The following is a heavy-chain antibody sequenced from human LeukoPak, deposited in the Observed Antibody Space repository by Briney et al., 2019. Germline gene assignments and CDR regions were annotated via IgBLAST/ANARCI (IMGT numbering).Heavy chain of an antibody. CDR3: ARSGWYDPFDY. CDR1: GFTFSNYW. Sequence: GGSLRLSCAASGFTFSNYWVSWVRQAPGKGLEWVATIKRDGSEKYYVDSVKGRFTISRDNAKNSLYLQMNSLRAEDTAVYYCARSGWYDPFDYWGQGTLVTVSS. D-gene: IGHD6-19*01. CDR2: IKRDGSEK. J-gene: IGHJ4*02. V-gene: IGHV3-7*01.